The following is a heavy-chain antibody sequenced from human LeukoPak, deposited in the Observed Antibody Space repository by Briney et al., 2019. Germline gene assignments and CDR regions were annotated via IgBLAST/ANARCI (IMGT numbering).Heavy chain of an antibody. J-gene: IGHJ3*02. Sequence: GGSLRLSCAASGFTLSSYAMSWVRQGPGKGLEWVSAISVSGNTYHADSVKGRFTISRDNSKNTLYLQMNSLRAEDTAVYYCAKVGEYQLLLYAFDMWGQGTMVTVSS. CDR2: ISVSGNT. CDR1: GFTLSSYA. V-gene: IGHV3-23*01. CDR3: AKVGEYQLLLYAFDM. D-gene: IGHD2-2*01.